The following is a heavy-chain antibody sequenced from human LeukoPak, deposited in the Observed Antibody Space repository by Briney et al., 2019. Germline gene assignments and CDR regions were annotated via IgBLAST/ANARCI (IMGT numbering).Heavy chain of an antibody. Sequence: TLSLTCTFSGGSPSSGSYHRSWIRPPPGKGLEGIGRIHTSGSTNYNPSLKSRVTISVDTSKNQFSLKLSSVTAADTAVYYCARVRAGIAAAVADYWGQGTLVTVSS. CDR3: ARVRAGIAAAVADY. CDR2: IHTSGST. V-gene: IGHV4-61*02. D-gene: IGHD6-13*01. J-gene: IGHJ4*02. CDR1: GGSPSSGSYH.